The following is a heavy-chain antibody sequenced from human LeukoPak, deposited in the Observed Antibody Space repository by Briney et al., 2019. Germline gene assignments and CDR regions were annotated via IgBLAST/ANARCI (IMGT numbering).Heavy chain of an antibody. D-gene: IGHD1-26*01. CDR3: ARPRVIVGATKGTGSRGGDDAFDI. CDR2: ISGYNGNK. J-gene: IGHJ3*02. Sequence: GASVRVSCKASGYTFTNYGISWVRQAPGQGLEYMGWISGYNGNKNYAQKVQGRVTMTTDKSISTAYLQWSSLKASDTAMYYCARPRVIVGATKGTGSRGGDDAFDIWGQGTMVTVSS. V-gene: IGHV1-18*01. CDR1: GYTFTNYG.